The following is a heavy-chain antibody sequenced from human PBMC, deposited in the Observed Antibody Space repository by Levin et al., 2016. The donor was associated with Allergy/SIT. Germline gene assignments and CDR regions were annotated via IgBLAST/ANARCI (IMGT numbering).Heavy chain of an antibody. J-gene: IGHJ4*02. V-gene: IGHV3-23*01. CDR1: GFTFSNAW. CDR3: AKAPLGYCSGGSCYSPSDY. D-gene: IGHD2-15*01. Sequence: GESLKISCAASGFTFSNAWMSWVRQAPGKGLEWVSLISGSGDSTHYADSVRGRFTISRDNSKNALFLQINSLRVEDTAVYYCAKAPLGYCSGGSCYSPSDYWGQGTLVTVSS. CDR2: ISGSGDST.